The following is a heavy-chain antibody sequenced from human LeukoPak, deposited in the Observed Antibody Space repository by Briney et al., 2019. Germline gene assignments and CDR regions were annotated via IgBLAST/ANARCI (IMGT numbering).Heavy chain of an antibody. J-gene: IGHJ4*02. V-gene: IGHV3-23*01. Sequence: GGSLILSCAASGFTFSSYAMSWVRQAPGKGLEWVSAISGSGGSTYYADSVKGRFTISRDNSKNTLYLQMNSLRAEDTAVYYCAKDMEAVFGVVIDCWGQGTLVTVSS. D-gene: IGHD3-3*01. CDR2: ISGSGGST. CDR1: GFTFSSYA. CDR3: AKDMEAVFGVVIDC.